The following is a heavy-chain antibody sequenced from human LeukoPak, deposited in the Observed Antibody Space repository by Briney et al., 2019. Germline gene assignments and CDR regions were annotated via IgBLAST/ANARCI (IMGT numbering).Heavy chain of an antibody. J-gene: IGHJ4*02. CDR1: GGSISSGSYY. Sequence: PSETLSLTCTVSGGSISSGSYYWSWIRQPAGKGLEWIGRIYTSGSTNYNPSLKSRVTISVDTSKNQFSLKLSSVTAADTAVYYCVGGSYPRNYFDYWGQGTLVTASS. CDR2: IYTSGST. D-gene: IGHD3-16*01. CDR3: VGGSYPRNYFDY. V-gene: IGHV4-61*02.